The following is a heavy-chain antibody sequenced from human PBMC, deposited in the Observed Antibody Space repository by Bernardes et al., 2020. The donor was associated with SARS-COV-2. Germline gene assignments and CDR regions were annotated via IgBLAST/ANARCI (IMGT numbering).Heavy chain of an antibody. V-gene: IGHV5-51*01. CDR2: IYPGDSDT. Sequence: GESLKISCKGSGYSFTSYWIGWVRQMPGKGLEWMGIIYPGDSDTRYSPSFQGQVTISADKSISTAYLQWSSLKASDTAMYYCARLLEFVATITLGSAYFDYWGQGTLVTVSS. CDR1: GYSFTSYW. D-gene: IGHD5-12*01. J-gene: IGHJ4*02. CDR3: ARLLEFVATITLGSAYFDY.